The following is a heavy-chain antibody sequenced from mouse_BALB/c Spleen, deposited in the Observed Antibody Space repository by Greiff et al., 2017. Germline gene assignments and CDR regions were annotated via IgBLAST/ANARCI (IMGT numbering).Heavy chain of an antibody. CDR1: GFSLTSDG. J-gene: IGHJ4*01. V-gene: IGHV2-9*02. D-gene: IGHD3-1*01. CDR2: IWAGGST. Sequence: VQLQQSGPGLVAPSQSLSITCTVSGFSLTSDGVHWVRQPPGNGLEWLGVIWAGGSTNYNSALMSRLRISKDKSKSQVFLKMNSLQTDDTAIYYCARPRDRYAMDYWGQGTTVTVSS. CDR3: ARPRDRYAMDY.